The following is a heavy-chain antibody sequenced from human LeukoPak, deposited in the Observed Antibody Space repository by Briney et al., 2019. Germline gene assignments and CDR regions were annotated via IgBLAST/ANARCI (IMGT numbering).Heavy chain of an antibody. CDR3: ARYCSSTSCPISD. J-gene: IGHJ4*02. CDR2: IIPIFGTA. CDR1: GGTFGSYA. D-gene: IGHD2-2*01. Sequence: VASVKVSCKASGGTFGSYAISWVRQAPGQGLKWMGGIIPIFGTANYAQKFQGRVTITADESTSTAYMELSSLRSEDTAVYYCARYCSSTSCPISDWGQGTLVTVSS. V-gene: IGHV1-69*13.